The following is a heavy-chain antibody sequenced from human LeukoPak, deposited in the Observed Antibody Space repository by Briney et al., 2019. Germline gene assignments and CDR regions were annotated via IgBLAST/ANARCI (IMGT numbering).Heavy chain of an antibody. Sequence: GGSLRLSCAASGFTFSTYAMTWVRQAPGKGLEWVLLITASAGTTYYADSVKGRFTISRDNSKNTLFLQMNSLRAEDTALYYCAKDPASGYCTGGTCYDSPFDSWGQGTLVTVSS. CDR3: AKDPASGYCTGGTCYDSPFDS. V-gene: IGHV3-23*01. J-gene: IGHJ4*02. CDR1: GFTFSTYA. D-gene: IGHD2-15*01. CDR2: ITASAGTT.